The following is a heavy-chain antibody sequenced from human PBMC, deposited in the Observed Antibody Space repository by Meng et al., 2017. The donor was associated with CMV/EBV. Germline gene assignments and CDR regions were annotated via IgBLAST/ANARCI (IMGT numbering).Heavy chain of an antibody. J-gene: IGHJ2*01. CDR2: INHSGST. V-gene: IGHV4-34*01. CDR1: GGSFSGYY. CDR3: ARDLYYDSSGYGYFDL. D-gene: IGHD3-22*01. Sequence: SETLSLTCAVYGGSFSGYYWSWIRQPPGKGLEWIGEINHSGSTNYNPSLKSRVTISVDTSKNQFSLKLSSVTAADTAVYYCARDLYYDSSGYGYFDLWGRGTLVTVSS.